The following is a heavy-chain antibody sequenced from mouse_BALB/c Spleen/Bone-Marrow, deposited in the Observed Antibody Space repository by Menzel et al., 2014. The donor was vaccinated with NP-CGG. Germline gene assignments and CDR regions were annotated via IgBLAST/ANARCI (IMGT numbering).Heavy chain of an antibody. CDR2: IFPGDGDT. CDR1: GYAFSSSW. J-gene: IGHJ4*01. CDR3: ARSDGYRAMDS. D-gene: IGHD2-3*01. Sequence: QVQLQQPGPELVKPGASVKISCKASGYAFSSSWMNWGKQRPGQGLERIGRIFPGDGDTYYNGKFKGKATLTADKSSSTAYMQLSSLTSVDSAVYFCARSDGYRAMDSWGQGTSVTVSS. V-gene: IGHV1-82*01.